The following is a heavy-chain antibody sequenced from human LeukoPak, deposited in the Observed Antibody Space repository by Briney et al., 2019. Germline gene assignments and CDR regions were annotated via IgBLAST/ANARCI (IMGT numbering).Heavy chain of an antibody. CDR2: IYYTGNT. CDR1: GGSISSGGYS. D-gene: IGHD6-13*01. V-gene: IGHV4-30-4*07. CDR3: ARVLAAAGNNWFDP. Sequence: SETLSLTCAVSGGSISSGGYSWSWIRQPPGKGMEWIAYIYYTGNTYFNPSLKSRVTISVDTSKNQFSLKLSSVTAADTAVYYCARVLAAAGNNWFDPWGQGTLVTVSS. J-gene: IGHJ5*02.